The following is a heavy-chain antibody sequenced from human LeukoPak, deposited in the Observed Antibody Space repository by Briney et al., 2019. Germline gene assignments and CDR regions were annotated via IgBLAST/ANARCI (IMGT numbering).Heavy chain of an antibody. CDR2: IYYSGST. V-gene: IGHV4-39*07. CDR3: ASQVRLERRYYYYYMDV. CDR1: GGSISSSSYY. J-gene: IGHJ6*03. Sequence: PSETLSLTCTVSGGSISSSSYYWGWIRQPPGKGLEWIGSIYYSGSTYYNPSLKSRVTISLDTSKNQFSLKLSSVTAADTAVYYCASQVRLERRYYYYYMDVWDKGTTVTVSS. D-gene: IGHD1-1*01.